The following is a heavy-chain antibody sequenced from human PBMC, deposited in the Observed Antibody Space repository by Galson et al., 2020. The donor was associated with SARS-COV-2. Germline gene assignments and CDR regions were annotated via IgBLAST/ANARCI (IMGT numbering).Heavy chain of an antibody. J-gene: IGHJ6*02. Sequence: ESLKISCAASGFTFSRYWMRWVRQAPGKGLEWVANIKQDGSEKYYVDSVKGRFTISRDNAKNSLYLQMNSLRAEDTAVYYCARDAPGMWLEPEQGYYGMDVWGQGTTVIVSS. D-gene: IGHD6-19*01. CDR3: ARDAPGMWLEPEQGYYGMDV. CDR1: GFTFSRYW. V-gene: IGHV3-7*01. CDR2: IKQDGSEK.